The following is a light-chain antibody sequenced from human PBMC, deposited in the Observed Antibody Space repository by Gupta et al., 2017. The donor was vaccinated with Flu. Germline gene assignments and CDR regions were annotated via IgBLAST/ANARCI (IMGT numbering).Light chain of an antibody. V-gene: IGKV2-28*01. Sequence: DIVMTQSPLSLPVTPGEPASISCRSTQSRLQSDGHDYLAWFLQKPGQSPRLLIYLGSSRASGVPDRFSGSGSGTDFTLKLSRVEAEDVGVYYCRQFLQTPYTFGQGTKVDIK. CDR1: QSRLQSDGHDY. CDR3: RQFLQTPYT. CDR2: LGS. J-gene: IGKJ2*01.